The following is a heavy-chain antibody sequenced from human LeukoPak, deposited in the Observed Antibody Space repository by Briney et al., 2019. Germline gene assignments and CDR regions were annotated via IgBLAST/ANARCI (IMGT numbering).Heavy chain of an antibody. D-gene: IGHD3-3*01. Sequence: SETLSLTCSVSGGPINFYWSWIRQSPGKGLEWIGCIYPNGSTSYNSPLESRVTISLDTSKKQVSLMLKSVTAADTAVYYCARDVRRALRFNNFYPYFGMDVWGKGTTVIVST. V-gene: IGHV4-59*01. J-gene: IGHJ6*04. CDR2: IYPNGST. CDR1: GGPINFY. CDR3: ARDVRRALRFNNFYPYFGMDV.